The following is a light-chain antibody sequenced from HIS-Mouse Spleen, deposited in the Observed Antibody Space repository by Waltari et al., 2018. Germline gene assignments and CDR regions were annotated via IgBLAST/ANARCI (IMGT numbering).Light chain of an antibody. Sequence: DIVMTQSPDSLAVSLGERATINCKSSQSVLYSSNTKNYLAWYQQKPGQPPKLRIYWASTRESGVPDRFSGSGSGTDFTLTISSLQAEDVAVYYCQQYYSTPFTFGPGTKVDIK. CDR3: QQYYSTPFT. CDR2: WAS. J-gene: IGKJ3*01. V-gene: IGKV4-1*01. CDR1: QSVLYSSNTKNY.